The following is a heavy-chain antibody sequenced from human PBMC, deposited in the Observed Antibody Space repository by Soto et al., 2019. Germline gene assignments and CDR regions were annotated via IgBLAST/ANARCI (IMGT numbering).Heavy chain of an antibody. CDR1: GFTFSSYS. Sequence: GGSLRLSCAASGFTFSSYSMNWVRQAPGKGLEWVSSISSSSSYIYYADSVKGRFTISRDNAKNSLYLQMNSLRAEDTAVYYCAKGSRSSRPYFFDYWGQGALVTVSS. D-gene: IGHD6-6*01. CDR3: AKGSRSSRPYFFDY. J-gene: IGHJ4*02. CDR2: ISSSSSYI. V-gene: IGHV3-21*01.